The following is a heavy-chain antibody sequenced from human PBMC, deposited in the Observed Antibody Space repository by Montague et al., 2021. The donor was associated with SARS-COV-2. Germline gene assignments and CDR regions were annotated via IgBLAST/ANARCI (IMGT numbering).Heavy chain of an antibody. CDR3: YSHTTERITFVQAFDI. CDR1: GGSVSSDY. CDR2: VYYLGST. D-gene: IGHD3-10*01. J-gene: IGHJ3*02. Sequence: SETLSLTCTVSGGSVSSDYWSWIRKPPGKGLERLGYVYYLGSTNYSPSLYIQVTISVEASKTQFYLKLSSVTAAATAADDCYSHTTERITFVQAFDIWGQGTMVAVSS. V-gene: IGHV4-59*02.